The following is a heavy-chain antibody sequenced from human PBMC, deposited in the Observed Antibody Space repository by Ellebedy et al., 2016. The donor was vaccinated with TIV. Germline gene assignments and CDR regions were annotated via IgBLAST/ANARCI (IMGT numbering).Heavy chain of an antibody. J-gene: IGHJ3*02. CDR3: ATEGRRDASFPWYEAGI. Sequence: GESLKISCKASGYIFTSHWIAWVRQVPGKGLEWMGIIYPGDSKTRYSPSFQGQVSISADKSISPAFLQWNSLKASDTAMYYWATEGRRDASFPWYEAGIWGQGTMVTVSS. CDR1: GYIFTSHW. V-gene: IGHV5-51*01. CDR2: IYPGDSKT. D-gene: IGHD5-24*01.